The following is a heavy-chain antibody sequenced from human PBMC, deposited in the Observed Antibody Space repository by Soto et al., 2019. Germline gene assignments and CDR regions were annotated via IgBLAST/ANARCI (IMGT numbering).Heavy chain of an antibody. V-gene: IGHV3-33*01. CDR3: ARDGIGGTVFRGYLDY. CDR1: GGIFHGYG. D-gene: IGHD1-7*01. CDR2: IRFDGSNE. J-gene: IGHJ4*02. Sequence: QEQLVESGGGVVQPGTSRRLSCAVPGGIFHGYGMHWVRQAPGKGLEWVAIIRFDGSNEEYADSVKGRFTISRDNSKNTLYLQMNTLGAEDTAVYYCARDGIGGTVFRGYLDYWGRGTVVTVSS.